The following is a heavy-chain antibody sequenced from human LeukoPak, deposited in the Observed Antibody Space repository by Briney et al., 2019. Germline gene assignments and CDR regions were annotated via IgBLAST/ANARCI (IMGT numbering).Heavy chain of an antibody. Sequence: ASVKVSCKASGYTFTNYAMNWVRQAPGQGLEWMGWIHPSTGNPTYAQGFTGRFVFSLDTSVSTTYLQISSLKAEDTAVYYCARVGGSGSYYYYMDVWGKGTTVTVSS. CDR3: ARVGGSGSYYYYMDV. V-gene: IGHV7-4-1*02. CDR2: IHPSTGNP. J-gene: IGHJ6*03. D-gene: IGHD3-10*01. CDR1: GYTFTNYA.